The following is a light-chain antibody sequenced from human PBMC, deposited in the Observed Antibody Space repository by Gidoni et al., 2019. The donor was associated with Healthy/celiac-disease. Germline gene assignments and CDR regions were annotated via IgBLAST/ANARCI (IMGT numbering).Light chain of an antibody. CDR1: QSVTSN. CDR3: QQYNNWPWGT. V-gene: IGKV3-15*01. J-gene: IGKJ1*01. CDR2: GAS. Sequence: EIVMPQSPATLSVSPGERATLPCRASQSVTSNLAWYQQKPGQAPRLLIYGASTRATGIPARFSGSGSGTEFTLTISSLQSEDFAVYYCQQYNNWPWGTFGQGTKVKIK.